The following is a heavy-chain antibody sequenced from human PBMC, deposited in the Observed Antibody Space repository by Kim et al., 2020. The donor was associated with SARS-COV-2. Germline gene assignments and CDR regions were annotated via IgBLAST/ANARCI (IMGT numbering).Heavy chain of an antibody. Sequence: GGSLRLSCAASGFSFSSRGIHWVRQAPGKGLEWVAVISNDETYQNYADSVRGRFTISRDNSKNTVELQMNSLRVEDTAVYYCARAREKSFDYWGQGTLVT. CDR3: ARAREKSFDY. V-gene: IGHV3-30*03. J-gene: IGHJ4*02. CDR2: ISNDETYQ. CDR1: GFSFSSRG.